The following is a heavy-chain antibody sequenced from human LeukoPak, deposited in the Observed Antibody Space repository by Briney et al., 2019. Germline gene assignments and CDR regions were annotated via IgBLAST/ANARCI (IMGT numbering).Heavy chain of an antibody. D-gene: IGHD2-15*01. CDR1: GGTFSSYA. CDR2: IIPIFGTA. V-gene: IGHV1-69*05. Sequence: SVKVSCKASGGTFSSYAIRWVRQAPGQGLEWMGRIIPIFGTANYAQKFQGRVTITTDESTSTAYMELSSLRSEDTAVYYCASMGVVVVVAATEYYFDYWGQGTLVTVSS. J-gene: IGHJ4*02. CDR3: ASMGVVVVVAATEYYFDY.